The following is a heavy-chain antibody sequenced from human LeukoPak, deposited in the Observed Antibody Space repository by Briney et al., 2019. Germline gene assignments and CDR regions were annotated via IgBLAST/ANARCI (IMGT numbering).Heavy chain of an antibody. CDR1: GFTFSSYA. V-gene: IGHV3-30*04. CDR2: ISNDGSSK. Sequence: PGGSLRLSCVVSGFTFSSYAMHWVRQAPGKGLEWVAVISNDGSSKYDADSVRGRFTIARDNSKNTLYLQMNSLRVEDTAVYYCARDMERGIVVVPAAIWGQGTLVTVSS. J-gene: IGHJ4*02. CDR3: ARDMERGIVVVPAAI. D-gene: IGHD2-2*01.